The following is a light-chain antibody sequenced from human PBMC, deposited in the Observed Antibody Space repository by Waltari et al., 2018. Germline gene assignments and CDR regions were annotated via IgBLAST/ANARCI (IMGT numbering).Light chain of an antibody. J-gene: IGLJ3*02. V-gene: IGLV2-14*03. CDR2: EVN. Sequence: QSALTQSASVSGSPGQSITISCTGRSSDVGPYNYVSWYQQHTGKAPKLVIYEVNNRPSGVSNRFSGSKSGNTASLTISGLQAEDEADYYCSSYTNSSTVVVFGGGTKVTVL. CDR1: SSDVGPYNY. CDR3: SSYTNSSTVVV.